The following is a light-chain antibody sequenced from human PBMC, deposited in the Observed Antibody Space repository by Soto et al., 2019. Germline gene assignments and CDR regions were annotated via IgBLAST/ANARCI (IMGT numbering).Light chain of an antibody. J-gene: IGKJ4*01. CDR2: DAS. V-gene: IGKV3-11*01. CDR1: QSVSSY. Sequence: EILLTQSPATLSLYPGERATLSCRASQSVSSYLAWYQQKPGQAPRLLIYDASNRTTGIPARFSGGGSETDVTLTISSLEHEDFAVYYCQQRSNWPLTFGGGTKVEIK. CDR3: QQRSNWPLT.